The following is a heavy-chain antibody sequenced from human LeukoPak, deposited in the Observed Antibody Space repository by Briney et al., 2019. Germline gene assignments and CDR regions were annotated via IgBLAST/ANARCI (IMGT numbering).Heavy chain of an antibody. Sequence: GASVKVSCKASGYTFTGYYMHWVRQAPGQGLEWMGWINPNSGGTNYAQKLQGRVTMTRDTSISTAYMELSRLRSDDTAVYYCASPLTYYYDSSGYRDDAFDIWGQGTMVTVSS. V-gene: IGHV1-2*02. J-gene: IGHJ3*02. CDR3: ASPLTYYYDSSGYRDDAFDI. D-gene: IGHD3-22*01. CDR1: GYTFTGYY. CDR2: INPNSGGT.